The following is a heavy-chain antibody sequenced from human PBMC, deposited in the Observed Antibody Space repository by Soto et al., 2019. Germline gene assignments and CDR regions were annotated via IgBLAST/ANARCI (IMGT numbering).Heavy chain of an antibody. J-gene: IGHJ6*02. Sequence: ASVKVSCKASGGTFSSYAISWVRQAPGQGLEWMGGIIPIFGTANYAQKFQGRVTITADESTSTAYMELSSLRSEDTAVYYCARDRYCSSTSCYRPYYYYGMDVWGQGTTVTV. CDR3: ARDRYCSSTSCYRPYYYYGMDV. V-gene: IGHV1-69*13. D-gene: IGHD2-2*01. CDR1: GGTFSSYA. CDR2: IIPIFGTA.